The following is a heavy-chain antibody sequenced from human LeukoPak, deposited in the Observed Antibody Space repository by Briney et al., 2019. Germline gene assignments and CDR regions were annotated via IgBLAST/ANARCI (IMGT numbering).Heavy chain of an antibody. CDR2: ISGSGGST. Sequence: HTGGSLRLSCAASGFTFSSYAMSWVRQAPGKGLEWVSAISGSGGSTYYADSVKGRFTISRDNSKNTLYLQMNSLRAEDTAVYYCAKDLLEYQLLPRPDYWGQGTLVTVSS. V-gene: IGHV3-23*01. CDR3: AKDLLEYQLLPRPDY. CDR1: GFTFSSYA. J-gene: IGHJ4*02. D-gene: IGHD2-2*01.